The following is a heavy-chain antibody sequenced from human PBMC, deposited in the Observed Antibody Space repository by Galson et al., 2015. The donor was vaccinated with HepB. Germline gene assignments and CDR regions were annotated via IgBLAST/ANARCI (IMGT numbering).Heavy chain of an antibody. CDR3: ARGGNYYDSSGSPYWYFDL. V-gene: IGHV3-11*05. Sequence: SLRLSCAASGFTFSDYYMSWIRQAPGKGLEWVSYISSSSSYTNYADSVKGRFTISRDNAKNSLYLQMNSLRAEDTAVYYCARGGNYYDSSGSPYWYFDLWGRGTLVTVSS. D-gene: IGHD3-22*01. CDR2: ISSSSSYT. J-gene: IGHJ2*01. CDR1: GFTFSDYY.